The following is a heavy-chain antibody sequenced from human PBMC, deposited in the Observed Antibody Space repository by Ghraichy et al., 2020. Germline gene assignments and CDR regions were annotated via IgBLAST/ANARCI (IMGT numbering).Heavy chain of an antibody. CDR3: ARRGNHCGGDCRDGFDI. Sequence: SQTLSLTCAISGDSVSSNSATWNWIRQSPSRGLECLGRTYFRSKWFNDYALSVRSRITINPDTSNNQFSLQLNSVTPEDTAVYYCARRGNHCGGDCRDGFDIWGQGTLVTVSS. D-gene: IGHD2-21*01. CDR1: GDSVSSNSAT. CDR2: TYFRSKWFN. V-gene: IGHV6-1*01. J-gene: IGHJ3*02.